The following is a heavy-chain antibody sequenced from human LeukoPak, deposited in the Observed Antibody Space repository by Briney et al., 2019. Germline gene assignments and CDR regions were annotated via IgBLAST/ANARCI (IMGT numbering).Heavy chain of an antibody. CDR2: FDPEDGET. CDR1: GYTLTELS. Sequence: EASVKVSCKASGYTLTELSMHWVRQAPGKGLEWMGGFDPEDGETIYAQKFQGRVTMTEDTSTDTAYMELSSLRSEDTAVYYCATEWVVGATGRSWFDWGQGTMVTVSS. J-gene: IGHJ3*01. CDR3: ATEWVVGATGRSWFD. D-gene: IGHD1-26*01. V-gene: IGHV1-24*01.